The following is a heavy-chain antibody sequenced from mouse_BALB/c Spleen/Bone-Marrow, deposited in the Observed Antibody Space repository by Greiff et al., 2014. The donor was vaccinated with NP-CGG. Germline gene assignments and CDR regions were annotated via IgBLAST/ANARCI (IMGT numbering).Heavy chain of an antibody. D-gene: IGHD6-2*01. CDR3: ARGVSMDY. CDR1: GYAFSSYW. CDR2: IYPGDGDT. V-gene: IGHV1-80*01. Sequence: QVQLQQPGAELVRPGSSVKISCKASGYAFSSYWMDWVKQRPGQGLEWIGQIYPGDGDTNYNGKFKGKATLTADKSSSTAYMQLSSLTSEDSAVYFCARGVSMDYWGQGTSVTVSS. J-gene: IGHJ4*01.